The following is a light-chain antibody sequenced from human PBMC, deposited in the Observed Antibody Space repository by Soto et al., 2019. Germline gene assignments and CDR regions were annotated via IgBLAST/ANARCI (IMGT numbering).Light chain of an antibody. J-gene: IGLJ1*01. CDR2: SSN. V-gene: IGLV1-44*01. Sequence: QSVLTQPPSASGTPGQRVTISCSGSGSNVGSNSVNWYQQLPGTAPKLLIYSSNQRPSGVPDRISGSKSGTSASLAISGLQSDDEADYYCAAWDDSLNGRVFGTGTKLTVL. CDR3: AAWDDSLNGRV. CDR1: GSNVGSNS.